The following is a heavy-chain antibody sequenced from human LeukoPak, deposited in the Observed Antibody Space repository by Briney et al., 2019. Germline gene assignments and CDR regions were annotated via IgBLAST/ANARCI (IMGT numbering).Heavy chain of an antibody. V-gene: IGHV4-59*01. D-gene: IGHD4-17*01. CDR2: IYYSGST. CDR1: GGSISSYY. Sequence: SETLSLTCTVSGGSISSYYWSWIRQPPGKGLEWIGYIYYSGSTNYNPSLKSRVTISVDTSKNQFSLKLSSVTAADTAVYYCARAFTVTTFRYFQHWGQGTLVTVSS. J-gene: IGHJ1*01. CDR3: ARAFTVTTFRYFQH.